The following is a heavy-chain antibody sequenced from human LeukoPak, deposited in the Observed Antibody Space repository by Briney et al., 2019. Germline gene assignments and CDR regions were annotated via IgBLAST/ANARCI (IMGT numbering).Heavy chain of an antibody. CDR1: GGSISSGGYY. J-gene: IGHJ4*02. D-gene: IGHD1-26*01. V-gene: IGHV4-31*03. CDR3: ARETTILGATTN. Sequence: SEALSLTCTVSGGSISSGGYYWSWIRQHPGKGLEWIGYIYYSGSTYYNPSLTSRVTISVDTANYHSSVKLSSATAADTAVYYCARETTILGATTNWGQGTLVTVSS. CDR2: IYYSGST.